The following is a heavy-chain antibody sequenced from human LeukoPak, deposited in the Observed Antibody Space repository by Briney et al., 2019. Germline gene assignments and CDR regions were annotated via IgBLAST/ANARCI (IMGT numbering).Heavy chain of an antibody. CDR2: IKQDGSKK. Sequence: GGSLRLSCAASGFTFSSYWMSWVRQAPGKGLEWVANIKQDGSKKYYVDSVKGRFTISRDNAKNSLYLQMNSLRAEDTAVYYCARVIYDSSGYYYFDYWGQGTLVTVSS. V-gene: IGHV3-7*01. D-gene: IGHD3-22*01. J-gene: IGHJ4*02. CDR1: GFTFSSYW. CDR3: ARVIYDSSGYYYFDY.